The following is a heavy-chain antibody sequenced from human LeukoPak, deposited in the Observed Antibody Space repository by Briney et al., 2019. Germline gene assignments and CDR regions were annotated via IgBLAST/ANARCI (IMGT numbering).Heavy chain of an antibody. CDR3: AKARTSVNSYFHK. CDR2: IRGADDG. V-gene: IGHV3-23*01. Sequence: GGSLRLSCAASGFTFRTYTMSWVRQAQGKGLEWFSAIRGADDGYYADSVKGRFTISRDNSKDTLYLQMNSLRAEDTAVYYCAKARTSVNSYFHKWGQGTLVTVSS. CDR1: GFTFRTYT. D-gene: IGHD4-23*01. J-gene: IGHJ4*02.